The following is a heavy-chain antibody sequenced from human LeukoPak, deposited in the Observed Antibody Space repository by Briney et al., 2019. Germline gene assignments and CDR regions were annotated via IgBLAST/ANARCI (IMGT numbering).Heavy chain of an antibody. CDR2: INHSGST. D-gene: IGHD4-17*01. CDR3: AGGNDYGDSFDY. V-gene: IGHV4-34*01. CDR1: GGSFSGYY. J-gene: IGHJ4*02. Sequence: PSETLSLTCAVYGGSFSGYYWSWIRQPPGKGLEWIGEINHSGSTNYNPSLKSRVTISVDTSKNQFSLKVRSVSAADTAGYYGAGGNDYGDSFDYWGQGTLVTVSS.